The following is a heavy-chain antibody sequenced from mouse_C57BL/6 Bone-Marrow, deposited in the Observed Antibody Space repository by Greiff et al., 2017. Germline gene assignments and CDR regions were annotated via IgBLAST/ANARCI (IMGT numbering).Heavy chain of an antibody. Sequence: QVQLKQPGAELVKPGASVKMSCKASGYTFTSYWITWVKQRPGQGLEWIGDIYPGSGSTNYNAKFKSQATLTVDTSSSKAYMQLSSLTSEDSAVYYCAGYGTVDWYFDVWGTGTTVTVSS. CDR1: GYTFTSYW. D-gene: IGHD1-1*01. CDR2: IYPGSGST. CDR3: AGYGTVDWYFDV. J-gene: IGHJ1*03. V-gene: IGHV1-55*01.